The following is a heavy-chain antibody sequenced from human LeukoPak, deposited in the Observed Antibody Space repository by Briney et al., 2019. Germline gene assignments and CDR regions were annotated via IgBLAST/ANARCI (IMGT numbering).Heavy chain of an antibody. CDR2: ISYDGRHK. CDR3: VRTLREAATHNAFDV. D-gene: IGHD6-13*01. Sequence: PGGSLRLSCVAYGFTFSTYALHWVRQAPGKGLEWVAVISYDGRHKYYADSVKGRCTISRDNSKNTVYLQMTSLRAEDTAVYYCVRTLREAATHNAFDVWGQGTMVTVSS. V-gene: IGHV3-30*04. CDR1: GFTFSTYA. J-gene: IGHJ3*01.